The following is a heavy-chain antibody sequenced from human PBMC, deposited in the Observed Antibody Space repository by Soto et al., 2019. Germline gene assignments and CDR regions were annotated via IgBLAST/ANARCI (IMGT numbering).Heavy chain of an antibody. CDR3: AHRRPVGRVGPTTIWFDP. D-gene: IGHD1-26*01. CDR2: IYWNDDK. Sequence: QITLKESGPTLVKPTQTLTLTCSFSGFSLSTSDVGVGWIRQPPGKALEWLALIYWNDDKFYSPSLKSRLTITKDTSKNQVVRTMTNVGPVDTATYYCAHRRPVGRVGPTTIWFDPWGQGTLVTVSS. V-gene: IGHV2-5*01. CDR1: GFSLSTSDVG. J-gene: IGHJ5*02.